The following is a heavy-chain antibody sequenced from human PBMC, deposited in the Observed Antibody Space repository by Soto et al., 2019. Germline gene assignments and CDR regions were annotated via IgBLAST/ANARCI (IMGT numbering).Heavy chain of an antibody. D-gene: IGHD6-13*01. CDR2: ISYDGSNK. Sequence: GGSLRLSCAASGFTFSSYAMHWVRQAPGKGLEWVAVISYDGSNKYYADSVKGRFTISRDNSKNTLYLQMNSLRAEDTAVYYCARGKGSSWPFDYWGQGTLVTVSS. CDR1: GFTFSSYA. J-gene: IGHJ4*02. V-gene: IGHV3-30-3*01. CDR3: ARGKGSSWPFDY.